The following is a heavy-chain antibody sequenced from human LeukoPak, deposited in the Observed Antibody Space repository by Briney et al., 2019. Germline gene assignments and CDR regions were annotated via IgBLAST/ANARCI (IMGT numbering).Heavy chain of an antibody. V-gene: IGHV1-2*02. D-gene: IGHD2-21*02. Sequence: ASVKVSCKAYGYTFTGYYLHWVRQAPGQGLEWMGWINPNSGGTNYAQKFQGRVIMTRDTSISTAYMELSRLGSDDTAVYYCARGGSTDSIHSCGGNCYFLDYWGQGTLVTVSS. CDR3: ARGGSTDSIHSCGGNCYFLDY. CDR2: INPNSGGT. CDR1: GYTFTGYY. J-gene: IGHJ4*02.